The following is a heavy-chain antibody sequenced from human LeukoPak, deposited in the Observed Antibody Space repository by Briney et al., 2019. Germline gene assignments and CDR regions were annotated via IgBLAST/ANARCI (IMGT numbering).Heavy chain of an antibody. CDR1: EFTFSSYG. CDR2: ISGSGGST. CDR3: AKDPGGYCSSTSCYYTY. J-gene: IGHJ4*02. D-gene: IGHD2-2*01. Sequence: GGCLRLSCAASEFTFSSYGMSWVRQAPGKGLEWVSAISGSGGSTYYADSVKGRFTISRDNSKNTLYLQMNSLRAEDTAVYYCAKDPGGYCSSTSCYYTYWGQGTLVTVSS. V-gene: IGHV3-23*01.